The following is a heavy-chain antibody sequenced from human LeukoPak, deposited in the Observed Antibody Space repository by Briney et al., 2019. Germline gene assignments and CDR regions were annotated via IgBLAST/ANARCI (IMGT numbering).Heavy chain of an antibody. CDR1: GGTFSSYA. D-gene: IGHD2-2*02. J-gene: IGHJ5*02. V-gene: IGHV1-69*05. CDR2: IIPIFGTA. Sequence: ASVKVSCKASGGTFSSYAISWVRQAPGQGLEWMGGIIPIFGTANYAQKFQGRVTVTTDESTSTAYMELSSLRSEDTAVYYCARALIVVPAAINHWFDPWGQGTLVTVSS. CDR3: ARALIVVPAAINHWFDP.